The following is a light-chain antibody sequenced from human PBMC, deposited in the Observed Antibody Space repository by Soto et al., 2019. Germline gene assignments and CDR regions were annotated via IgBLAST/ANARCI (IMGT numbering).Light chain of an antibody. CDR1: SNDVGNGYDS. J-gene: IGLJ1*01. Sequence: QSVLTQPASVSGSPGQSITISCTGTSNDVGNGYDSVSWYQHHPGKAPKVIIYQVNKRPSGVPDRFSGSKSGNTASLTVSGLRPEDEADYFCSSFAGSYSPYVFGTGTKVTVL. CDR3: SSFAGSYSPYV. V-gene: IGLV2-8*01. CDR2: QVN.